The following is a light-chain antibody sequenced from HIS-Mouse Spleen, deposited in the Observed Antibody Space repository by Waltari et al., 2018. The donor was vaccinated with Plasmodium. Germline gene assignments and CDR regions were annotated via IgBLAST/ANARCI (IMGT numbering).Light chain of an antibody. CDR1: QDISNY. V-gene: IGKV1-33*01. CDR3: QQYDNLPPLFT. J-gene: IGKJ3*01. Sequence: DIQMTQSPSSLSASVGDRVTITCQASQDISNYLNWYQQKPGKAPKLLIYDASNLETGVPSRCSGCGSGTDFTFTISSLQPEDIATYYCQQYDNLPPLFTFGPGTKVDIK. CDR2: DAS.